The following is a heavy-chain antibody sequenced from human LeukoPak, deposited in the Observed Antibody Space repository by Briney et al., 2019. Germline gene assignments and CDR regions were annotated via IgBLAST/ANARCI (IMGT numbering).Heavy chain of an antibody. V-gene: IGHV1-69*13. CDR3: ARDAAAAGLYFDY. D-gene: IGHD6-13*01. CDR1: GGTFSSYA. CDR2: IIPIFGTA. J-gene: IGHJ4*02. Sequence: SVKVSCKTSGGTFSSYAISWVRQAPGQGLEWMGGIIPIFGTANYAQKFQGRVTITADESTSTAYMELSSLRSEDTAVYYCARDAAAAGLYFDYRGQGTLVTVSS.